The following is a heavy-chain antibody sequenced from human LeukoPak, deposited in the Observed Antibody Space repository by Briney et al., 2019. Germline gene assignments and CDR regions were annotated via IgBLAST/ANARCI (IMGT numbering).Heavy chain of an antibody. CDR1: GFTFSSYG. V-gene: IGHV3-30*03. J-gene: IGHJ6*02. Sequence: GGSLRLSCAASGFTFSSYGMHWVRQAPGKGLEWVAVISYDGSNKYYADSVKGRFTISRDNAKNSLYLQMNSLRAEDTAVYYCARDDYDFWSGYYNHYYYGMDVWGQGTTVTVSS. D-gene: IGHD3-3*01. CDR3: ARDDYDFWSGYYNHYYYGMDV. CDR2: ISYDGSNK.